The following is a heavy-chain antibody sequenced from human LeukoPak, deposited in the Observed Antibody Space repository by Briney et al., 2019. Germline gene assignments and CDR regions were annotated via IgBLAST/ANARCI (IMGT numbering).Heavy chain of an antibody. Sequence: GGSLRLSCAASGFTFSNYSMNWVRQAPGKGLEWVSSISSSSSYIYYADSVKGRFTISRDNAKNSLYLQMNSLRAEDTAVYYCARFPTGYCSSTSCYDAFDIWGQGTMVTVSS. CDR3: ARFPTGYCSSTSCYDAFDI. CDR1: GFTFSNYS. J-gene: IGHJ3*02. V-gene: IGHV3-21*01. D-gene: IGHD2-2*01. CDR2: ISSSSSYI.